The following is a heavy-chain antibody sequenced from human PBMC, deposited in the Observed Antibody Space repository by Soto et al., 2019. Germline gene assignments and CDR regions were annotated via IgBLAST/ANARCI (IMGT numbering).Heavy chain of an antibody. D-gene: IGHD3-3*01. CDR2: ISSSSSYI. Sequence: GGSLRLSCAASGFTFSSYSMNWVRQAPGKGLEWVSSISSSSSYIYYADSVKGRFTISRDNSKNTLYLQMNSLRAEDTAVYYCAKELQSSLEWLLYTSPLDYWGQGSLVTVAS. V-gene: IGHV3-21*04. CDR1: GFTFSSYS. J-gene: IGHJ4*02. CDR3: AKELQSSLEWLLYTSPLDY.